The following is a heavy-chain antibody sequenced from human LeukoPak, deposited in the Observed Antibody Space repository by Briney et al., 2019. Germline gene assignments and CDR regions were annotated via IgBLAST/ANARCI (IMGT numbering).Heavy chain of an antibody. CDR1: GFTCSSYA. D-gene: IGHD3-10*01. J-gene: IGHJ3*02. CDR2: TSGSGGST. CDR3: AKSSSMVRGVISAFDI. V-gene: IGHV3-23*01. Sequence: GGSLRLSCSASGFTCSSYAMSWVRQAPGLGLEWVSATSGSGGSTYYADSVKGRFTISRDNSKNTLYLQMNSLRAEDTAVYYCAKSSSMVRGVISAFDIWGQGTMVTVSS.